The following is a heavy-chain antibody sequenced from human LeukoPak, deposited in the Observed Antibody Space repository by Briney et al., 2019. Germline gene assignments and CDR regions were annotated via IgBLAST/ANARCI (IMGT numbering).Heavy chain of an antibody. V-gene: IGHV3-15*01. D-gene: IGHD3-16*01. CDR1: DLTFTKAW. CDR2: IKSRKDGGTA. CDR3: TTSMAGAGFGGY. Sequence: GGSLRLSCAASDLTFTKAWMTWVRQVPGKGLEWVGRIKSRKDGGTADYDAPVTGRFTISRDDSKNTLYLQMNSLKTEDTAVYYCTTSMAGAGFGGYWGQGTLVTVSS. J-gene: IGHJ4*02.